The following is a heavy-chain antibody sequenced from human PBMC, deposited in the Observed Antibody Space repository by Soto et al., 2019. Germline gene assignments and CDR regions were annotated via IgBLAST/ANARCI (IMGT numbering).Heavy chain of an antibody. V-gene: IGHV3-15*07. CDR3: TTALGAVRPIYYYYGMDV. D-gene: IGHD2-8*01. J-gene: IGHJ6*02. CDR1: GFTFSNAW. Sequence: GGSLRLSCAASGFTFSNAWMNWVRQAPGKGLEWVGRIKSKTDGGTTDYAAPVKGRFTITRDDSKNTLYLQMNSLKTEDTAVYYCTTALGAVRPIYYYYGMDVWGQGTTVTVSS. CDR2: IKSKTDGGTT.